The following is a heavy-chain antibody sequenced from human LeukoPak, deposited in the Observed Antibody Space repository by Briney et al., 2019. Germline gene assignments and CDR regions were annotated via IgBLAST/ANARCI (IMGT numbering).Heavy chain of an antibody. Sequence: GRSLRLSCAASGFTFSSYGMHWVRQAPGKGLEWVAVISYDGSNKYYADSVKGRFTISRDNSKNTLYLQMNSLRGEEPAVYYFAKDTLTGGYGGNFGYYYYYGMDVWGQGTTVTVSS. CDR1: GFTFSSYG. J-gene: IGHJ6*02. V-gene: IGHV3-30*18. CDR3: AKDTLTGGYGGNFGYYYYYGMDV. D-gene: IGHD4-23*01. CDR2: ISYDGSNK.